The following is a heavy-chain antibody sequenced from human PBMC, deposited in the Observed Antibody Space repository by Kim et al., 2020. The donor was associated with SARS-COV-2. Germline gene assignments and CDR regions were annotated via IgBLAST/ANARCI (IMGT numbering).Heavy chain of an antibody. V-gene: IGHV4-31*02. Sequence: YYNPSLKSRVTISVDTSKNQFSLKLSSVTAADTAVYYCATLFLPSYYFDYWGQGTLVTVSS. J-gene: IGHJ4*02. CDR3: ATLFLPSYYFDY. D-gene: IGHD3-3*01.